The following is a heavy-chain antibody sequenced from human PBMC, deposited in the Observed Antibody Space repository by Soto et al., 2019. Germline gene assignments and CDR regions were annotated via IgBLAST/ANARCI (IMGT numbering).Heavy chain of an antibody. J-gene: IGHJ2*01. V-gene: IGHV3-30-3*01. CDR1: GFTISTYT. D-gene: IGHD2-2*02. CDR3: ARATVVPAAIPQELRNWYVDL. Sequence: QVQLVESGGGVVQPGRSLRLSCAASGFTISTYTMHWVRQAPGKGLEWVSVILYDGTNKYHAASVKGRFTISRVNSKNTVYLQMHSLRVEDTAVYYCARATVVPAAIPQELRNWYVDLWGRGTLVTVSS. CDR2: ILYDGTNK.